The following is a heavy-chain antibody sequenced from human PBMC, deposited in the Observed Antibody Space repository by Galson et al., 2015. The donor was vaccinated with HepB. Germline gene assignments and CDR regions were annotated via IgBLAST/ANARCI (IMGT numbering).Heavy chain of an antibody. D-gene: IGHD4-23*01. CDR2: TYYRSRWYN. CDR1: GDSVSSNSAA. CDR3: ARAVGTAYYYYYYMDV. Sequence: CAISGDSVSSNSAAWNWIRQSPSRGLEWLGRTYYRSRWYNDYAVSVKSRITINPDTSKNQFSLQLNSVTPEDTAVYYCARAVGTAYYYYYYMDVWGKGTTVTVSS. J-gene: IGHJ6*03. V-gene: IGHV6-1*01.